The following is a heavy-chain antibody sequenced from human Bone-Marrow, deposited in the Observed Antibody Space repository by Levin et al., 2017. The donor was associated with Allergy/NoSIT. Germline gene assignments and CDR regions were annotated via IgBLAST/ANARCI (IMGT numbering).Heavy chain of an antibody. V-gene: IGHV5-51*01. D-gene: IGHD2-15*01. CDR1: GYSFTSYW. J-gene: IGHJ5*02. CDR2: IYPGDSDT. CDR3: ALSYCSGGSCFYNWFDP. Sequence: KVSCKGSGYSFTSYWIGWVRQMPGKGLEWMGIIYPGDSDTRYSPSFQGQVTISADKSISTAYLQWSSLKASDTAMYYCALSYCSGGSCFYNWFDPWGQGTLVTVSS.